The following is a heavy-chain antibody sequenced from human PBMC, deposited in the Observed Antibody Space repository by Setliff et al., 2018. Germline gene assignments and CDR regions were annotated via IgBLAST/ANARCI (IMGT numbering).Heavy chain of an antibody. Sequence: LSLTCTVSGDSMSSYYWSWIRQSPGKGLEWIGYVHYSGDSNYNPSLKSRVTMSVDTSKDQFSLNLRFVTAADTAVYYCARQPSSGSYYNPRPYYFDFWGQGTLVTVSS. CDR3: ARQPSSGSYYNPRPYYFDF. J-gene: IGHJ4*02. CDR1: GDSMSSYY. CDR2: VHYSGDS. V-gene: IGHV4-59*01. D-gene: IGHD3-10*01.